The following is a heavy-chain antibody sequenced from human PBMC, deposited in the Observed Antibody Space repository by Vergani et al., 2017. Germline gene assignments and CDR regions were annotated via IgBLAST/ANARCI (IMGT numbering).Heavy chain of an antibody. D-gene: IGHD6-13*01. CDR3: ARDLGSSWFTPRFDY. CDR2: IKQDGSEK. Sequence: VQLVESGGGVVQPGRSLRLSCAASGFTFSSYWMSWVRQAPGKGLEWVANIKQDGSEKYYVDSVKGRFTISRDNAKNSLYLQMNSLRAEDTAVYYCARDLGSSWFTPRFDYWGQGTLVTVSS. J-gene: IGHJ4*02. CDR1: GFTFSSYW. V-gene: IGHV3-7*03.